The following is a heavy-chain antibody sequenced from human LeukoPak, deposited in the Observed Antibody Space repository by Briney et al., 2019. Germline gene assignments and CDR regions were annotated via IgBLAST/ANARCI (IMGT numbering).Heavy chain of an antibody. CDR1: GGSFSGYY. CDR3: ARLGPYVLRFLEWLRGNWFDP. D-gene: IGHD3-3*01. V-gene: IGHV4-34*01. CDR2: INHSGST. J-gene: IGHJ5*02. Sequence: SETLSLTCAVYGGSFSGYYWSWIRQPPGKGLEWIGEINHSGSTNYNPSLKSRVTISVDTSKNQFSLKLSSVTAADTAVYYCARLGPYVLRFLEWLRGNWFDPWGQGTLVTVSS.